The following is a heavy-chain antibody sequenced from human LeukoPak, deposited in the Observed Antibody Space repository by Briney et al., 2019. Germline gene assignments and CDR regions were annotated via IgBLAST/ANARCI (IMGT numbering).Heavy chain of an antibody. CDR2: ISSSGSPI. J-gene: IGHJ4*02. CDR1: GFTFSSYE. D-gene: IGHD6-13*01. V-gene: IGHV3-48*03. Sequence: PGGSLRLSCAASGFTFSSYEMNWVRQAPGKGLEWVSYISSSGSPIYHADSVKGRFTISRDNAKKSLYLQMNSLRAEDTAVYYCAVRIASAPFDYWGQGTLVTVSS. CDR3: AVRIASAPFDY.